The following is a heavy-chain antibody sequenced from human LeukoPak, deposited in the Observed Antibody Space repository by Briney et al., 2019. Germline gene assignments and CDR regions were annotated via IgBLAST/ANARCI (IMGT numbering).Heavy chain of an antibody. V-gene: IGHV3-7*01. D-gene: IGHD2-2*01. J-gene: IGHJ4*02. Sequence: GGSLILSCAASGLTFTDFWMNWVRLTPGRGLEWLANINPDGNEKYYVDSVKGRFAISRDNAKNEAYLEMNSLRAEDTGVYYCSGRDSSRSPRAYWGQGTLVSVSS. CDR1: GLTFTDFW. CDR2: INPDGNEK. CDR3: SGRDSSRSPRAY.